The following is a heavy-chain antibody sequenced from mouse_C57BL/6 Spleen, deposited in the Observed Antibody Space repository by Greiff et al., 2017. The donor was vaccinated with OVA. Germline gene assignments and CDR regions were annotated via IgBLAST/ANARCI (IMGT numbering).Heavy chain of an antibody. D-gene: IGHD1-1*01. CDR1: GFTFSSYA. V-gene: IGHV5-9-1*02. CDR3: TSGPDYYGSSYRYFDY. CDR2: ISSGGDYI. Sequence: EVKLMESGEGLVKPGGSLKLSCAASGFTFSSYAMSWVRQTPEKRLEWVAYISSGGDYIYYADTVKGRFTISRDNARNTLYLQMSSLKSEDTAMYYCTSGPDYYGSSYRYFDYWGQGTTLTVSS. J-gene: IGHJ2*01.